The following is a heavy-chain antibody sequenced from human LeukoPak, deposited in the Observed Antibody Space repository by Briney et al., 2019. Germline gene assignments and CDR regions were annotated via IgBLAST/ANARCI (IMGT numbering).Heavy chain of an antibody. D-gene: IGHD3-22*01. Sequence: GGSLRLSCAASGFTFSSYGMHWVRQAPGKGLEWVAVIWYDGSNKYYADSVKGRFTISRDNSKNTLYLQMNSLRAEDTAVYYCAKRPNYYDSSGSGYYFDYWGQGTLVTVSS. CDR1: GFTFSSYG. CDR2: IWYDGSNK. J-gene: IGHJ4*02. CDR3: AKRPNYYDSSGSGYYFDY. V-gene: IGHV3-33*06.